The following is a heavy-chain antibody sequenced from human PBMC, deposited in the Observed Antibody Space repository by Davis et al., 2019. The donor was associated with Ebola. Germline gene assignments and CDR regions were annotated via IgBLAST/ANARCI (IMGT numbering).Heavy chain of an antibody. CDR3: ARRSLDSFGDPRLFDP. CDR1: GFTFSSYW. Sequence: PGGSLRLSCAASGFTFSSYWMSWVRQAPGKGLEWVANIKQDGSEKYYVDSVKGRFTISRDNAKNSLYLQMNSLRAEDTAVYYCARRSLDSFGDPRLFDPWGQGTLVTVSS. V-gene: IGHV3-7*01. CDR2: IKQDGSEK. D-gene: IGHD3-10*01. J-gene: IGHJ5*02.